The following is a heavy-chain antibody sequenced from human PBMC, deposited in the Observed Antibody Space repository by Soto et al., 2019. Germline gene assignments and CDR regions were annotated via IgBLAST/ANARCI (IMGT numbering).Heavy chain of an antibody. CDR2: IKSKTDGGTT. J-gene: IGHJ4*02. V-gene: IGHV3-15*01. CDR1: GFTFSNAW. CDR3: TTPPGYDFWSGYSYDDY. D-gene: IGHD3-3*01. Sequence: EVQLVESGGGLVKPGGSLRLSCAASGFTFSNAWMSWVRQAPGKGLEWVGRIKSKTDGGTTDYAAPVKGRFTISRDDSKNSLYLQMNSLKTEDTAVYYCTTPPGYDFWSGYSYDDYWGQGTLVTVSS.